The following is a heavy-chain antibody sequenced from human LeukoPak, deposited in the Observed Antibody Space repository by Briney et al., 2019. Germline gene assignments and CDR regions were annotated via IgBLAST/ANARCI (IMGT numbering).Heavy chain of an antibody. CDR3: ARETYYDFWSGYYNWFDP. J-gene: IGHJ5*02. V-gene: IGHV4-59*01. CDR1: GGSISSYY. Sequence: SETLSLTCTVSGGSISSYYWSWIRQPPGKGLEWIGYIYYSGSTNYNPSLKGRVTISVDTSKNQFSLKLSSVTAADTAVYYCARETYYDFWSGYYNWFDPWGQGTLVTVSS. CDR2: IYYSGST. D-gene: IGHD3-3*01.